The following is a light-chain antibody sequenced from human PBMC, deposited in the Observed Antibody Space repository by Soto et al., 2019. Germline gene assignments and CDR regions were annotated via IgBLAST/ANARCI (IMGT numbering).Light chain of an antibody. CDR3: HQYGNSPRT. V-gene: IGKV3-20*01. Sequence: EIVLTQSPGTLSLSPGERVTLSCRASQSVSSTYLAWYQQKHGQAPRLLIYGASSRTTGLPDRFSGSGSGTDFTLTINRLEPEDYTMYYCHQYGNSPRTFSQGNKVEVK. CDR1: QSVSSTY. J-gene: IGKJ1*01. CDR2: GAS.